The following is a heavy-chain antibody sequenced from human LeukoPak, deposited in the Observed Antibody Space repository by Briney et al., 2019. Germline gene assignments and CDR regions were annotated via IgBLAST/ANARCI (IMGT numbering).Heavy chain of an antibody. CDR1: GFTFSSYI. Sequence: GESLRLSCAASGFTFSSYIMNWVRQAPGKGLEWVSSISSGSSNMYYADSVKGRFTISRDNAKNSLSLQMNSLRVEDTAVYYCARGRSLAVWGQGTLATVSS. J-gene: IGHJ4*02. D-gene: IGHD6-19*01. CDR3: ARGRSLAV. CDR2: ISSGSSNM. V-gene: IGHV3-21*04.